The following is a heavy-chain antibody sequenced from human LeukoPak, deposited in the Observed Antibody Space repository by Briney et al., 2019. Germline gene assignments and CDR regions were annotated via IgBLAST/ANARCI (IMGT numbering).Heavy chain of an antibody. D-gene: IGHD3-22*01. Sequence: ASVKVSCKASGYTFTSYYMHWVRQAPGQGLEWMGIINPSGVRTSYAQKFQGRVTMTEDTSTDTAYMELSSLRSEDTAVYYCATQMKYYYDGSGYYYFDYWGQGTLVTVSS. CDR1: GYTFTSYY. V-gene: IGHV1-46*01. J-gene: IGHJ4*02. CDR3: ATQMKYYYDGSGYYYFDY. CDR2: INPSGVRT.